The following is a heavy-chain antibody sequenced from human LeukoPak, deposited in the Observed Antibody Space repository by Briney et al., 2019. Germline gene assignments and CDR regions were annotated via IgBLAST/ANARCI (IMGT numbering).Heavy chain of an antibody. D-gene: IGHD4-23*01. V-gene: IGHV1-2*02. CDR3: ARVFSIRKGGNSIGGY. Sequence: ASVNLSCEASGDTVTVYCMHFVPGAPGQGLEWMRGSNPNSGGTNDTQNFQDRGTITRDTSISTDYTELRRLRSDDTAVYYCARVFSIRKGGNSIGGYWGQGTMVTVSS. CDR2: SNPNSGGT. CDR1: GDTVTVYC. J-gene: IGHJ4*02.